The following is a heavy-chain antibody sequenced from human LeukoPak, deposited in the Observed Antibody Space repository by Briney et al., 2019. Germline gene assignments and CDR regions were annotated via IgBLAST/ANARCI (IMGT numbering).Heavy chain of an antibody. J-gene: IGHJ6*03. Sequence: SETLSLTCAVYGGSFSDYYWIWIRQPPGKGLEWIGEINHSGSTNYNPSLKSRVTISVDTSKNQFSLKQSSVTAADTAVYYCARGSSLPGDIGVVPAAQGYNYYIAVGGKGTTVTVSS. CDR2: INHSGST. V-gene: IGHV4-34*01. CDR3: ARGSSLPGDIGVVPAAQGYNYYIAV. CDR1: GGSFSDYY. D-gene: IGHD2-2*01.